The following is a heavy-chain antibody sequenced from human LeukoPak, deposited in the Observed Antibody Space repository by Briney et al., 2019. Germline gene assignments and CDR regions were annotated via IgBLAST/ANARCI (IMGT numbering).Heavy chain of an antibody. D-gene: IGHD6-19*01. J-gene: IGHJ4*02. CDR1: GYTFTDYY. CDR2: IRPNTGVT. V-gene: IGHV1-2*02. Sequence: GASVKVSCKTSGYTFTDYYVHWVRQAPGQGLEWVGWIRPNTGVTNYSQKFQGRVTMTRDTSITTAYKELSRLRSDDTAVYYCARTFRIAVAGNHFDFWGQGTLVTVPS. CDR3: ARTFRIAVAGNHFDF.